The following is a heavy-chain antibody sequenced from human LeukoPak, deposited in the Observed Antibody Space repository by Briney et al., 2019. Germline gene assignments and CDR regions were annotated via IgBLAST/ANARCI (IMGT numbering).Heavy chain of an antibody. CDR2: IKKDGSEK. V-gene: IGHV3-7*01. J-gene: IGHJ3*02. CDR1: GFTFSNYW. Sequence: GGSLRLSCVASGFTFSNYWMTWVRQAPGKGLEWVANIKKDGSEKYYVDSVKGRFTISRDNAKTSLYLQMNSLRAEDTAVYYCARDLHSGSYEDAFDIWGQGTMVTVSS. D-gene: IGHD1-26*01. CDR3: ARDLHSGSYEDAFDI.